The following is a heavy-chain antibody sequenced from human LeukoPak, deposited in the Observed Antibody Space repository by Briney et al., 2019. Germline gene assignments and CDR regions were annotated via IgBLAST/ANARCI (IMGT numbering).Heavy chain of an antibody. J-gene: IGHJ4*02. CDR2: IYYSGST. CDR3: ARLDDELLYDY. V-gene: IGHV4-39*01. D-gene: IGHD1-26*01. CDR1: GGSISSSSYY. Sequence: TSETLSLTCTVSGGSISSSSYYWGWIRQPPGKGLEWIGSIYYSGSTYYNPSLKSRVTISVDTSKNQFSLKLSSVTAADTAVYYCARLDDELLYDYWGQGTLVTVSS.